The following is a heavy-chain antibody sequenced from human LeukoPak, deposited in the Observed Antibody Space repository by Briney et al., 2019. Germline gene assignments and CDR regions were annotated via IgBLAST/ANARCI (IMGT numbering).Heavy chain of an antibody. D-gene: IGHD2-2*03. V-gene: IGHV4-34*09. Sequence: SETLSLTCAVYGDSFNRYFWSWLRQSPGRGLEWIGEVNYRGSTIYSPYVKTRVTVSVDTSKNQISLALKSVTAADTATYFCARGSAFDGHCAAGACSAAYFDHWGPGTPVIVTA. CDR2: VNYRGST. CDR3: ARGSAFDGHCAAGACSAAYFDH. J-gene: IGHJ4*01. CDR1: GDSFNRYF.